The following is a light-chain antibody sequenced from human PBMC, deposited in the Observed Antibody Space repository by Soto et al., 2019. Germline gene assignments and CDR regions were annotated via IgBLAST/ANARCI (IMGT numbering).Light chain of an antibody. Sequence: QSALTQPASVSGSPGQSITLSCTGTSSDIGGYDYVSWYQRHPGKAPKLIIYDVNNRPSGVPNRFSGSKSGNTASLTISGLQAEDEADYYCPSYASGSSHVVFGGGTKLTVL. CDR2: DVN. V-gene: IGLV2-14*01. CDR3: PSYASGSSHVV. J-gene: IGLJ2*01. CDR1: SSDIGGYDY.